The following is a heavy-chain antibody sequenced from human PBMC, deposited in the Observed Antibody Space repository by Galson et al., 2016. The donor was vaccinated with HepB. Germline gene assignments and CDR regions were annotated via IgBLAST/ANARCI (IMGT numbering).Heavy chain of an antibody. Sequence: SLRLSCAASGFTFSSYPMHWVRQAPGKGLEWVAVISNDGSNRYYADSVKGRFTISRDNSKDTLFLQMDSLRPEDTSVYYCARDAMDFSSSTYYGMAVWGNGTTVTVSS. CDR2: ISNDGSNR. CDR3: ARDAMDFSSSTYYGMAV. D-gene: IGHD6-6*01. J-gene: IGHJ6*04. CDR1: GFTFSSYP. V-gene: IGHV3-30*14.